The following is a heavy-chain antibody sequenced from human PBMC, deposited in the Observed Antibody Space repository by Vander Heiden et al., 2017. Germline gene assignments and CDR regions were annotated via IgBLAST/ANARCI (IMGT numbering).Heavy chain of an antibody. V-gene: IGHV4-39*01. Sequence: QLQLQESGPGLVKPSETLSLTCTVSGGSISSRSYYWGWIRQPPGKGLDWIGSIYYSGSTYYNPSLKSRVTISVDTSKNQFSLKLSSVTAADTAVYYCARHGGWQPDYYFDYWGQGTLVTVSS. CDR1: GGSISSRSYY. CDR3: ARHGGWQPDYYFDY. D-gene: IGHD3-16*01. CDR2: IYYSGST. J-gene: IGHJ4*02.